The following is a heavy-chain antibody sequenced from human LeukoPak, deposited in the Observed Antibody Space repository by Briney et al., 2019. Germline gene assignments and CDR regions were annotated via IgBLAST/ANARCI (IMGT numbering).Heavy chain of an antibody. V-gene: IGHV1-46*01. D-gene: IGHD6-19*01. CDR1: GYTFTSYY. J-gene: IGHJ6*02. CDR2: INPSGGST. CDR3: ARERAVAGTWGYYYGMDV. Sequence: VSVKVSCKASGYTFTSYYMHWVRQAPGQGLEWMGIINPSGGSTSYAQKFQGRVTMTRDTSTSTVYMELSSLRSEDTAVYYCARERAVAGTWGYYYGMDVWGQGTTVTVSS.